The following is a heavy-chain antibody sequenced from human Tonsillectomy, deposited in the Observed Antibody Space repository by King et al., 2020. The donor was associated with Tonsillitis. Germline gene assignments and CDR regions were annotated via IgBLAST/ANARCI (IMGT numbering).Heavy chain of an antibody. CDR3: AKDAPGKAASNTGPFDY. CDR2: ISYDGSKK. J-gene: IGHJ4*02. CDR1: GFIFSSHG. D-gene: IGHD2/OR15-2a*01. V-gene: IGHV3-30*18. Sequence: VQLVESGGGVVQPGRSLRLSCAASGFIFSSHGMHWVRQAPGKGLEWVAVISYDGSKKDYADFVKGRFTISRDNSKNTLDLQINSLTIEDTAVYYCAKDAPGKAASNTGPFDYWGRGTLLTVSS.